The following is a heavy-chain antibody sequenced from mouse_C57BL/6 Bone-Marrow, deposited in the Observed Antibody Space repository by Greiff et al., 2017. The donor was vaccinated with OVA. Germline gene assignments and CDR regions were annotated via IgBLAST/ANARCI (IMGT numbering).Heavy chain of an antibody. CDR2: IDPENGDT. Sequence: VQLQQSGAELVRPGASVKLSCTASGFNIKDDYMHWVKQRPEQGLEWIGWIDPENGDTECASKFQGKATITADTSSNTAYLQLSSLTSEDTAVYYCTTYYGNFYAMDYWGQGTSVTVSS. J-gene: IGHJ4*01. V-gene: IGHV14-4*01. CDR1: GFNIKDDY. D-gene: IGHD2-1*01. CDR3: TTYYGNFYAMDY.